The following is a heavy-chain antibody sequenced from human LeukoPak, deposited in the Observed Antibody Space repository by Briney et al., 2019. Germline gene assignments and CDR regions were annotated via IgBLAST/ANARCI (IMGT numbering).Heavy chain of an antibody. V-gene: IGHV4-34*01. Sequence: SETLSLTCAVYGESFDGFYWNWIRQPPGKGLEWIGEINYSGTSDYNPALKSRVAISADSSKRQFSLDLTSVTAADTAVYYCAIRLATSRLETATTWFDPWGQGTLVSVSS. CDR3: AIRLATSRLETATTWFDP. CDR1: GESFDGFY. J-gene: IGHJ5*02. CDR2: INYSGTS. D-gene: IGHD3-9*01.